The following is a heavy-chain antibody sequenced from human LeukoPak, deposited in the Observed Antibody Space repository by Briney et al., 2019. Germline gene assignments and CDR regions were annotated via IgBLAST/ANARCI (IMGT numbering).Heavy chain of an antibody. CDR1: GYTLTELS. CDR3: ATVGLSSSSVWFDP. Sequence: PEASVKVSCKVSGYTLTELSMHWVRQAPGKGLEWMGGFDPEDGETIYAQKFQGRVTMTEDTSTDTAYMELSSLRSEDTAVYYCATVGLSSSSVWFDPWGQGTLVTVSS. D-gene: IGHD6-6*01. CDR2: FDPEDGET. V-gene: IGHV1-24*01. J-gene: IGHJ5*02.